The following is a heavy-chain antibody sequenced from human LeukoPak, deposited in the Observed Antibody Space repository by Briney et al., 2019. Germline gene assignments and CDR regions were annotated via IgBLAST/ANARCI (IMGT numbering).Heavy chain of an antibody. D-gene: IGHD3-9*01. CDR1: GFTFSNYG. V-gene: IGHV3-NL1*01. CDR3: ARADFDWLPFDY. CDR2: IYSGGST. J-gene: IGHJ4*02. Sequence: GGSLRLSCAASGFTFSNYGMHWVRQAPGKGLEWVAVIYSGGSTYYADSVKGRFTISRDNSKNTLYLQMNSLRAEDTAVYYCARADFDWLPFDYWGQGTLVTVSS.